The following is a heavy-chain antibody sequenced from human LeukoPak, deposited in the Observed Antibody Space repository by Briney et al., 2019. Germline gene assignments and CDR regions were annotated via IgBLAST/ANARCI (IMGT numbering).Heavy chain of an antibody. V-gene: IGHV3-7*01. CDR2: IKQDGSEK. J-gene: IGHJ6*02. Sequence: VQPGGSLRLSCAASGFTFTNFWMTWVRQAPGKGLEWVANIKQDGSEKYYVGAVKGRFTISRDNAKNSLYLQMNNLRVEDTAVYYCGRNMDVWGQGTTVTVSS. CDR3: GRNMDV. CDR1: GFTFTNFW.